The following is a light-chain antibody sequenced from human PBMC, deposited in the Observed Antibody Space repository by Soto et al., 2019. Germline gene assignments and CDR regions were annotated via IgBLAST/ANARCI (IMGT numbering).Light chain of an antibody. CDR2: GAS. V-gene: IGKV3-15*01. Sequence: EIVMTQSPATLSVSPGERDTLSCRASQSVSSNLAWYQQKPGQAPRLLIYGASTRATGIPARFSGSGSGTEFTLTISSLQFEDFAVYYCQQYNNWPRTFRQGTKVGIK. CDR3: QQYNNWPRT. CDR1: QSVSSN. J-gene: IGKJ1*01.